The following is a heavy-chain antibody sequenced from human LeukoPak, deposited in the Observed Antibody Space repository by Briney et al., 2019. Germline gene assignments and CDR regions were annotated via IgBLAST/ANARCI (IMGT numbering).Heavy chain of an antibody. CDR3: AREAEQWPPQGSWFDP. Sequence: GGSLRLSCAASGFTFSDYYMSWIRQAPGKGLEWVSYISSSGSTIYYADSVKGRFTISRDNAKNSLYLQMNSLRAEDTAVYYCAREAEQWPPQGSWFDPWGQGTLVTVSS. V-gene: IGHV3-11*01. D-gene: IGHD6-19*01. CDR1: GFTFSDYY. CDR2: ISSSGSTI. J-gene: IGHJ5*02.